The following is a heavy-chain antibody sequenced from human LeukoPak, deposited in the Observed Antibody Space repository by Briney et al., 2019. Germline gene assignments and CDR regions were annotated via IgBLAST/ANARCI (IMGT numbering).Heavy chain of an antibody. D-gene: IGHD2-2*01. CDR2: ISGSGGST. CDR1: GFTFSSYA. Sequence: GGSLRLSCAASGFTFSSYAMSWVRQAPGKGLEWVSAISGSGGSTYYADSVKGRFTISRDNSKNTLYLQMNSLRAEDTAVYYCAKDPKHCSSTSCYPGYWGQGTLVTVSS. CDR3: AKDPKHCSSTSCYPGY. J-gene: IGHJ4*02. V-gene: IGHV3-23*01.